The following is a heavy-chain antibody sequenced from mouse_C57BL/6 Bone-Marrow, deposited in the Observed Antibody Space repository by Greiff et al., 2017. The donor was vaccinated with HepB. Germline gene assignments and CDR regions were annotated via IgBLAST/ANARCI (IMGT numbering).Heavy chain of an antibody. Sequence: VQLKQSGPGLVQPSQSLSITCTVSGFSLTSYGVHWVRQSPGKGLEWLGVIWSGGSTDYNAAFISRLSISKDNSKSQVFFKMNSLQADDTAIYYCARNFGSNYLWYFDVWGTGTTVTVSS. CDR1: GFSLTSYG. CDR2: IWSGGST. V-gene: IGHV2-2*01. J-gene: IGHJ1*03. CDR3: ARNFGSNYLWYFDV. D-gene: IGHD1-1*01.